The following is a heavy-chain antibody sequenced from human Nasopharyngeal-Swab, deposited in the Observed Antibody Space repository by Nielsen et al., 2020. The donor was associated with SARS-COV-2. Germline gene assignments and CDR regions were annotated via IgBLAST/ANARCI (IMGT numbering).Heavy chain of an antibody. J-gene: IGHJ4*02. Sequence: WVRQAPGQGLEWMGIIKPSGGSTSYAQKFQGRVTMTRDTSTSTVYMELSSLRSEDTAVYYCARGLGDSSGYYDYWGQGTLVTVSS. CDR2: IKPSGGST. CDR3: ARGLGDSSGYYDY. D-gene: IGHD3-22*01. V-gene: IGHV1-46*01.